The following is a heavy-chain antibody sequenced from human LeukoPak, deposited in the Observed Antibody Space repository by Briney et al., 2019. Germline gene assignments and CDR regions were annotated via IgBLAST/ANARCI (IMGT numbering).Heavy chain of an antibody. Sequence: ASVKVSCKASGYIFTNHAMHWVRQAPGQGLEWMGWINAANGDTKYSQKFQGRVTITRDTSASTAFMELSSLRSEDTAVYYCARDRAGQLDYWGQGTLVTVSS. J-gene: IGHJ4*02. CDR2: INAANGDT. V-gene: IGHV1-3*01. CDR1: GYIFTNHA. CDR3: ARDRAGQLDY. D-gene: IGHD3-10*01.